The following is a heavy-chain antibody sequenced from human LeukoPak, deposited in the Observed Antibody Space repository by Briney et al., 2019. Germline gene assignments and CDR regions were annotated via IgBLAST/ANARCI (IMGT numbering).Heavy chain of an antibody. D-gene: IGHD1-26*01. V-gene: IGHV3-74*03. J-gene: IGHJ4*02. CDR2: IYSDGSSY. Sequence: GGSLRLSCAASGFTFSAYSMNWVRQAPGKGLVWVSRIYSDGSSYTADSVKGRFTISRDNAKDTLYLQMNSLRVEDTAVYYCARGGGIYGLWDYWGQGTLVTVSS. CDR3: ARGGGIYGLWDY. CDR1: GFTFSAYS.